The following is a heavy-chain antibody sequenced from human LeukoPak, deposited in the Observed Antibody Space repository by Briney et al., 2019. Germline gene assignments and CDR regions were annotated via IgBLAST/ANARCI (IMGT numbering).Heavy chain of an antibody. D-gene: IGHD3-22*01. V-gene: IGHV3-21*04. CDR1: GFTFSSYS. J-gene: IGHJ6*02. CDR2: ISSSSSYI. Sequence: GGSLRLSCAASGFTFSSYSMNWVRQAPGKGLEWVSSISSSSSYIYYADSVRGRFTISRDNSKNTLYLQMNSLRAEDTAVYYCAAIDRVYYYYGMDVWGQGTTVTVSS. CDR3: AAIDRVYYYYGMDV.